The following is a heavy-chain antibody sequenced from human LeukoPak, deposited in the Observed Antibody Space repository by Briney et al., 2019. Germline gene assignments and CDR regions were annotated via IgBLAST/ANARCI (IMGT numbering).Heavy chain of an antibody. CDR3: AKSARYYGSGSYYTSSHFDY. V-gene: IGHV3-23*01. J-gene: IGHJ4*02. CDR1: GFTFSSYA. CDR2: ISGSGGST. D-gene: IGHD3-10*01. Sequence: GGSLRLSCAASGFTFSSYAMSWVRQAPGKGLEWVSAISGSGGSTYYADSVKGRFTISRDNSKNTLYLQMNSLRAEDTAVYYCAKSARYYGSGSYYTSSHFDYWGQGTLVTVSS.